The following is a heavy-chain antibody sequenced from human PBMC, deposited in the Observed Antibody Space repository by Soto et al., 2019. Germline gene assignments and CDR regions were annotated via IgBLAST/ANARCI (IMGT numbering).Heavy chain of an antibody. Sequence: SGPTLVNPTQTLTLTCTFSGFSLSTSGMCVSWIRQPPGKALEWLALIDWDDDEYYSTSPKTRLTISRDTSKNQVVLTMTNMDPVDTATYYCARVPPPPDSSGYLVFDYWGQGTLVTVSS. CDR3: ARVPPPPDSSGYLVFDY. CDR2: IDWDDDE. V-gene: IGHV2-70*01. J-gene: IGHJ4*02. CDR1: GFSLSTSGMC. D-gene: IGHD3-22*01.